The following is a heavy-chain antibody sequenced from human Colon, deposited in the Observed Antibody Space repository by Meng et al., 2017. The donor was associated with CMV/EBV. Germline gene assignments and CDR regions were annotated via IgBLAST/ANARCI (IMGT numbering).Heavy chain of an antibody. CDR1: GGPIRNNGYY. J-gene: IGHJ6*02. D-gene: IGHD5-18*01. CDR2: IYYEGNI. V-gene: IGHV4-31*03. CDR3: ARDPIHRNTYYYYGMDV. Sequence: SETLSLTCTVSGGPIRNNGYYWSWIRQHPGKGLEWIGHIYYEGNIYYNPSLKSRVAISIDTSNNQFSLQLTSVTAADTAVYYCARDPIHRNTYYYYGMDVWGQGTTVTVSS.